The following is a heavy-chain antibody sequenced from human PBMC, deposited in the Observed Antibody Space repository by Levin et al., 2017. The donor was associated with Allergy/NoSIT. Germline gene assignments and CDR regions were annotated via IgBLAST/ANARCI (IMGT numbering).Heavy chain of an antibody. CDR1: GFTFGDYA. D-gene: IGHD1-26*01. J-gene: IGHJ4*02. CDR3: TRDSGSYIHYFAY. Sequence: GGSLRLSCTASGFTFGDYAMSWFRQAPGKGLEWVGFIRSKAYSGTTEYAASVKGRFTISRDDSKSIAYLQMNSLKTEDTAVYYCTRDSGSYIHYFAYWGQGTLVTVSS. CDR2: IRSKAYSGTT. V-gene: IGHV3-49*03.